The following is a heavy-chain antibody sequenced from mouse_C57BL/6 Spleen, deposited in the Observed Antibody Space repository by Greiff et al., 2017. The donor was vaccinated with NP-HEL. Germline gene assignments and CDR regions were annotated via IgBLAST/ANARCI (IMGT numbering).Heavy chain of an antibody. D-gene: IGHD1-1*01. CDR3: ARENYYGSSPYYFDD. V-gene: IGHV1-82*01. CDR1: GYAFSSSW. CDR2: IYPGDGDT. Sequence: VQLQQSGPELVKPGASVKISCKASGYAFSSSWMNWVKQRPGKGLEWIGRIYPGDGDTNYNGKFKGKATLTADKSSSTAYMQLSSLTAEDSAVYFCARENYYGSSPYYFDDWGQGTTLTVSS. J-gene: IGHJ2*01.